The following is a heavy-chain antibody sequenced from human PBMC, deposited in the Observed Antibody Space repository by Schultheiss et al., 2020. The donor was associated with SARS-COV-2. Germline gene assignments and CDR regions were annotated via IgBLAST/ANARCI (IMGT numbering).Heavy chain of an antibody. V-gene: IGHV1-2*02. CDR3: ARDRVAAAAYHYYYGMDV. CDR2: INPNSGGT. J-gene: IGHJ6*02. D-gene: IGHD6-13*01. CDR1: GYTFTGYY. Sequence: ASVKVSCKASGYTFTGYYMHWVRQAPGQGLEWMGWINPNSGGTNYAQKLQGRVTMTTDTSTSTAYMELRSLRSDDTAVYYCARDRVAAAAYHYYYGMDVWGQGTTVTVSS.